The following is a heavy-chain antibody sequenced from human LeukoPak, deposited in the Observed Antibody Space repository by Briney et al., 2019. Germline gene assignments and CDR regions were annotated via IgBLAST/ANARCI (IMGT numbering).Heavy chain of an antibody. Sequence: PSQTLSLTCTVSGGSISSGDYYWSWIRQPPGKGLEWVGYIYYSESTYYNPSLKSRVTISVDTSKNQFSLILSSVTAADTAVYYCARESYYYGSGSFSPFEPDDAFDIWGHGTMVTVSS. CDR1: GGSISSGDYY. V-gene: IGHV4-30-4*08. CDR2: IYYSEST. CDR3: ARESYYYGSGSFSPFEPDDAFDI. J-gene: IGHJ3*02. D-gene: IGHD3-10*01.